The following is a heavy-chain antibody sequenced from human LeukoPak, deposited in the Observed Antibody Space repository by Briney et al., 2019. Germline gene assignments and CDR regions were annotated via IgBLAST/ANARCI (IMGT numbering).Heavy chain of an antibody. Sequence: SQTLSLTCTVSGGSISTANYFWSWIRRHPGKGLEWIGYIYYSGSTNYNPSLKSRVTMSVDTSKNQFSLKLSSVTAADTAVYYCARGRWNTGMVSPYYFDYWGQGTLVTVSS. D-gene: IGHD5-18*01. CDR1: GGSISTANYF. J-gene: IGHJ4*02. CDR2: IYYSGST. V-gene: IGHV4-31*03. CDR3: ARGRWNTGMVSPYYFDY.